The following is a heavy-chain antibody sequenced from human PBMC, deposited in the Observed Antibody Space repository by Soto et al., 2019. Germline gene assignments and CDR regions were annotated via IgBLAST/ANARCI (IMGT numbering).Heavy chain of an antibody. CDR2: ISYDGSNK. D-gene: IGHD6-19*01. CDR1: GFTFSSYG. Sequence: GSLRLSCAASGFTFSSYGMHWVRQAPGKGLEWVAVISYDGSNKYYADSVKGRFTISRDNSKNTLYLQMSSLRAEDTAVYYCVKDGSSGWPYFYDMDVWGQGTTVTVS. CDR3: VKDGSSGWPYFYDMDV. V-gene: IGHV3-30*18. J-gene: IGHJ6*02.